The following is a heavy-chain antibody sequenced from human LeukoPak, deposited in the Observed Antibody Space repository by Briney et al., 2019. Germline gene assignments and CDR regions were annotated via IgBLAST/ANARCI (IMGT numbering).Heavy chain of an antibody. Sequence: SETLSLTCTVSGGSISSYYWSWIRQPPGKGPEWIGYIYYSGSTNYNPSLKSRVTISVDTSKNQFSLKLSSVTAADTAVYYCARVGYYDFWSGFDYWGQGTLVTVSS. CDR2: IYYSGST. CDR1: GGSISSYY. V-gene: IGHV4-59*01. D-gene: IGHD3-3*01. CDR3: ARVGYYDFWSGFDY. J-gene: IGHJ4*02.